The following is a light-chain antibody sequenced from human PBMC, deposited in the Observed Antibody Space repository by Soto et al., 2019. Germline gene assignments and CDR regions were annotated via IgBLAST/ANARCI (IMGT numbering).Light chain of an antibody. CDR3: QQYNNWPPLYT. J-gene: IGKJ2*01. V-gene: IGKV3-15*01. CDR1: QSISSN. Sequence: EIVMTQSPDTLSMSPGARATLSCRASQSISSNLAWYQQKPGQAPRLLIYGASTRATGIPATFSGSGSGTDFTLTISSLQSEDFAVYYCQQYNNWPPLYTFGQGTKLENK. CDR2: GAS.